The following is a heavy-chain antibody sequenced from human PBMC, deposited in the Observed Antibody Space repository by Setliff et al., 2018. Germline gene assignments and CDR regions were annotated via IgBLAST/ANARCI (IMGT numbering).Heavy chain of an antibody. CDR2: IWDDGGNK. Sequence: GGSLRLSCAASGFTFSNYRMHWVRQAPGKGLEWVAVIWDDGGNKYHADSVKGRFTISRDNAQNSLYLQMNGLRAEDTAIYYCAGDPPGPHLVYTYWGQGALVTVSS. V-gene: IGHV3-33*08. CDR3: AGDPPGPHLVYTY. D-gene: IGHD3-16*01. CDR1: GFTFSNYR. J-gene: IGHJ4*02.